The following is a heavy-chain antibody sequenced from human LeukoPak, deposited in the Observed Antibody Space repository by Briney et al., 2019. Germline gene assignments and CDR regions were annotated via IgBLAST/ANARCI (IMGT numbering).Heavy chain of an antibody. CDR1: GFTFSRYW. Sequence: PGGSLRLSCAASGFTFSRYWMHWVRQAPGKGLVWVSRINTDGSRTTYADSVKGRFTISRDNAKNTVYLQMNSLRAEDTAVYYCAKDGGFMALYYFDYWGQGTLVTVSS. CDR3: AKDGGFMALYYFDY. CDR2: INTDGSRT. V-gene: IGHV3-74*01. D-gene: IGHD2-15*01. J-gene: IGHJ4*02.